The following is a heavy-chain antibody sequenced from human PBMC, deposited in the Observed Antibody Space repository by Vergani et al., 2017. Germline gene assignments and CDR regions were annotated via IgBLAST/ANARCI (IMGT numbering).Heavy chain of an antibody. Sequence: QVQLVQSGAEVKKPGSSVKVSCKASGGTFSSYAISWVRQAPGQGLEWMGRIIPILGTANYAQKFQGRVTLTADESTSTAYMELSSLRSEDTAVYYCARDRRAVAGTLGFFDYWGQGTLVTVSS. CDR2: IIPILGTA. D-gene: IGHD6-19*01. J-gene: IGHJ4*02. CDR1: GGTFSSYA. V-gene: IGHV1-69*11. CDR3: ARDRRAVAGTLGFFDY.